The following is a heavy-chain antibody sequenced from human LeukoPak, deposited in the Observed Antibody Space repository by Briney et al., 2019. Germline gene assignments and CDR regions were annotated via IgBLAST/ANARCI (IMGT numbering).Heavy chain of an antibody. CDR3: AGLVGRYSSGLYYYYLDY. J-gene: IGHJ4*02. CDR1: GDSTNSLDL. D-gene: IGHD3-22*01. V-gene: IGHV4-4*02. CDR2: MYLSGTT. Sequence: SGTLSLTCTVSGDSTNSLDLWSWVRQPPGKGLEWIGEMYLSGTTHSNPSVKSRVTISIDKSKNQFFLNLSSVTAADTAVYYCAGLVGRYSSGLYYYYLDYWGQGTLVTVSS.